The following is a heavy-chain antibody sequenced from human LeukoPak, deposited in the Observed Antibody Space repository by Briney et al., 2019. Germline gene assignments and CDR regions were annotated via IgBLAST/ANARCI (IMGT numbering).Heavy chain of an antibody. D-gene: IGHD1-14*01. CDR2: IHNSGRT. J-gene: IGHJ4*02. CDR1: GGSVSSYY. V-gene: IGHV4-59*08. Sequence: SETLSLTCSVSGGSVSSYYWSWIQQSPGKGLEWIGYIHNSGRTNYNPSLKSRVTGFVDTSKNQVSLRLSSVTAADTAVYYCARHGTISSESYFDYWGQGALVAVSS. CDR3: ARHGTISSESYFDY.